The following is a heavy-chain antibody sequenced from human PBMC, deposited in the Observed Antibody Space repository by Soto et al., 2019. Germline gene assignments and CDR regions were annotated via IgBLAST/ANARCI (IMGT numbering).Heavy chain of an antibody. J-gene: IGHJ5*02. CDR2: IYWDDDK. V-gene: IGHV2-5*02. CDR1: GFSLSTSGVG. Sequence: QITLKESGPALVKPTQTLTLTCTFSGFSLSTSGVGVGWIRQPPGKALEWLALIYWDDDKRYSPSLKSRLTLPKDTSKNPVVLTMTNMDPADTATYYCAHRSYGDPVVTPRQSVWFDPWGQGTLVTVSS. D-gene: IGHD2-21*02. CDR3: AHRSYGDPVVTPRQSVWFDP.